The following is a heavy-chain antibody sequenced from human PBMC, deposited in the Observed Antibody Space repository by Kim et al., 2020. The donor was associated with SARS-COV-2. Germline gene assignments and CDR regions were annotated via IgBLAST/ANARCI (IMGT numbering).Heavy chain of an antibody. J-gene: IGHJ6*02. CDR1: GFSFSCCA. D-gene: IGHD1-26*01. CDR3: ETDVWDYSGMEV. V-gene: IGHV3-23*01. CDR2: ISHDGTSS. Sequence: GGSLRLSCVASGFSFSCCAMTWVRQVPGKGPEWVSSISHDGTSSHYANSVRGRFTISRDDSKNTLYLQLNSLRGEDTALYYCETDVWDYSGMEVWGQGT.